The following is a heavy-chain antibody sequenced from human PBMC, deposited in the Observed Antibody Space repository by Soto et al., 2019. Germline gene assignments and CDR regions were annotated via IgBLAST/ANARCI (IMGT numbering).Heavy chain of an antibody. CDR3: ARDARGYSGYDTPFDY. CDR1: GFTFSSYA. V-gene: IGHV3-30-3*01. D-gene: IGHD5-12*01. CDR2: ISYDGSNK. J-gene: IGHJ4*02. Sequence: GGSLRLSCAASGFTFSSYAMHWVRQAPGKGLEWVAVISYDGSNKYYADSVKGRFTISRDNSKNTLYLQMNSLRAEDTAVYYCARDARGYSGYDTPFDYWGQGTLVTVSS.